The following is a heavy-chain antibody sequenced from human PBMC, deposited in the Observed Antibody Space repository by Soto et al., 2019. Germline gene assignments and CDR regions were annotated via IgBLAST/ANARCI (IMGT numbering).Heavy chain of an antibody. D-gene: IGHD3-16*01. V-gene: IGHV3-11*06. CDR3: VGALTYEVPYYYYGMDV. CDR2: ISSSSSYT. Sequence: PRWSLRLSCSASVFTFSDYYMSWIRQAPGKGLEWVSYISSSSSYTNYADSVKGRFTISRDNAKKSLFLQMNSLRPEDTAVYYCVGALTYEVPYYYYGMDVWGQGTTVTVSS. J-gene: IGHJ6*02. CDR1: VFTFSDYY.